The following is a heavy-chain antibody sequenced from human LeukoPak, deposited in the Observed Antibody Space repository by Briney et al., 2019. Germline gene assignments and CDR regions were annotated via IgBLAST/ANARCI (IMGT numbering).Heavy chain of an antibody. CDR1: GVSLSSHG. Sequence: GGSLRLSCGVSGVSLSSHGMHWVRQAPGKGLEWITFIWSDGSSEYYADSLRGRFTVSRDNSKNTLYLQINSLRAEDTAVYYCARDRGNDYLDPWGQGTLVTVSS. V-gene: IGHV3-33*01. D-gene: IGHD1-1*01. CDR3: ARDRGNDYLDP. CDR2: IWSDGSSE. J-gene: IGHJ5*02.